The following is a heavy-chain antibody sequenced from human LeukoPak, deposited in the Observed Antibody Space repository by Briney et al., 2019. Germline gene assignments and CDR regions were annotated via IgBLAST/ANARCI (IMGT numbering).Heavy chain of an antibody. Sequence: ASVKVSCKASGYTFTSYGISWVRQAPGQGLEWMGWISAYNGNTNYAQKLQGRVTMTTDTSTSTAYMELSSLRSEDTAVYYCARGELLYDSSGFDYWGQGTLVTVSS. J-gene: IGHJ4*02. D-gene: IGHD3-22*01. CDR1: GYTFTSYG. V-gene: IGHV1-18*01. CDR2: ISAYNGNT. CDR3: ARGELLYDSSGFDY.